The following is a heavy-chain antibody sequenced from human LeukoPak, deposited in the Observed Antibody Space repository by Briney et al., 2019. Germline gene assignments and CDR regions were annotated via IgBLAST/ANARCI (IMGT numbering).Heavy chain of an antibody. D-gene: IGHD3-3*01. V-gene: IGHV1-2*02. J-gene: IGHJ4*02. CDR2: INPNSGGT. CDR1: GYTFTGYY. Sequence: GASVKVSRKASGYTFTGYYMHWVRQAPGQGLEWMGWINPNSGGTNYAPKFQGKVTMNRDTSISTAHMELSRLRSAVTAVYYCASDPQIFWSGYWGQGTLVTVSS. CDR3: ASDPQIFWSGY.